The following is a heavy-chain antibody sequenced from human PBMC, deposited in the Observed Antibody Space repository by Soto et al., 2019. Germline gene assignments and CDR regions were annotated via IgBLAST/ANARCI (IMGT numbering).Heavy chain of an antibody. CDR3: ARVMCFGDLGSYFDY. CDR2: ISPYNGDT. D-gene: IGHD3-10*01. V-gene: IGHV1-18*01. Sequence: QVQLAQSGAEVKKPGASVKVSCKASGYTFTSYGISWVRQAPGQGLEWMGWISPYNGDTKYAQKVQGRVTMTTDTSTSIAYMELRSLTSDATAVYYCARVMCFGDLGSYFDYWGQGTLVTVSS. CDR1: GYTFTSYG. J-gene: IGHJ4*02.